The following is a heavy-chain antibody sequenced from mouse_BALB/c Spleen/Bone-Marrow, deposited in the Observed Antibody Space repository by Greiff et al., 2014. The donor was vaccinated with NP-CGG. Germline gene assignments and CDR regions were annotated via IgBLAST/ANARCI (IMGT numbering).Heavy chain of an antibody. Sequence: VQVVESGAELMEPGASVKISCKATGYTFSNYWIEWIKQRPGHGLEWIGEILPGSGSSNYNEKLKGKATFTADTSSNTAYMQLSSLTSEDSAVYYCARTADGYYYAMDYWGQGTSVTVSS. CDR2: ILPGSGSS. D-gene: IGHD2-3*01. J-gene: IGHJ4*01. CDR3: ARTADGYYYAMDY. V-gene: IGHV1-9*01. CDR1: GYTFSNYW.